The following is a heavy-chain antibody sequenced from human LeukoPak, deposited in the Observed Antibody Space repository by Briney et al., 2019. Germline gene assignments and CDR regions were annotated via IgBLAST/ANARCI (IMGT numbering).Heavy chain of an antibody. V-gene: IGHV3-64D*09. Sequence: GGSLRLSCSASGFXFSAYAIYWVRQAPGKGLEYVSGISNNGGSSFYADSVKGRFTISRDNSKNTLYLQMSSLRAEDTAVYYCARDKYGGNSNAFDIWGQGTLVTVSS. D-gene: IGHD4-23*01. CDR2: ISNNGGSS. CDR1: GFXFSAYA. CDR3: ARDKYGGNSNAFDI. J-gene: IGHJ3*02.